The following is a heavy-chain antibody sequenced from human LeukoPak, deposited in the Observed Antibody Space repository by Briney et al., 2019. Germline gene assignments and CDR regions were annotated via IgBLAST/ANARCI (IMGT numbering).Heavy chain of an antibody. Sequence: PSETLSLTCTVSGDSISSDYWSWIRQPPGKGLEWIGFIYYSGTTNCNPSLKSRVTISVDTSKNQFSLKLSSVTAAYTAVYYCVRVLSWSFRFDPWGQGTLVTVSS. CDR2: IYYSGTT. V-gene: IGHV4-59*01. D-gene: IGHD2-8*01. CDR3: VRVLSWSFRFDP. CDR1: GDSISSDY. J-gene: IGHJ5*02.